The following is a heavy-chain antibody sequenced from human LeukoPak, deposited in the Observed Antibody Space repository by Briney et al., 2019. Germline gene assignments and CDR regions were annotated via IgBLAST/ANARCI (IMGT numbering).Heavy chain of an antibody. Sequence: SETLSLTCTVSGGSISSDFWGSIRQPPGKGLEYIGYIYHSGSTTYNPALKSRLTISLDKSNNQFSLNLSSVTAADTAMYYCARYKTTVVLGAFDVWGQGTMVTVSS. CDR1: GGSISSDF. V-gene: IGHV4-59*01. D-gene: IGHD4-23*01. CDR3: ARYKTTVVLGAFDV. J-gene: IGHJ3*01. CDR2: IYHSGST.